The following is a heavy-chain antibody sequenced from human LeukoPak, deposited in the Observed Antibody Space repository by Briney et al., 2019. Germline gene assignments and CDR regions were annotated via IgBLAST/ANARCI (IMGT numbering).Heavy chain of an antibody. CDR1: GGTFSSYA. CDR3: ARDWWKVTSLAVAGSNWFDP. CDR2: IIPIFGTA. Sequence: SVKVSCKASGGTFSSYAISWVRQAPGQGLEWMGGIIPIFGTANYAQKFQGRVTITADESTSTAYMELSSLRSEDAAVYYCARDWWKVTSLAVAGSNWFDPWGQGTLVTVSS. J-gene: IGHJ5*02. D-gene: IGHD6-19*01. V-gene: IGHV1-69*01.